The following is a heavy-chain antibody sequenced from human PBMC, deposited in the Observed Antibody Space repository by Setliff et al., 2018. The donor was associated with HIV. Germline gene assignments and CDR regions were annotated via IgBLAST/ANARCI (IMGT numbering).Heavy chain of an antibody. CDR1: GGSISSSSYY. D-gene: IGHD4-17*01. CDR2: FHYSGST. J-gene: IGHJ4*02. Sequence: SQTLSLTCNVSGGSISSSSYYWAWIRQPPGKGLEWIGSFHYSGSTSHNPSLRSRVTLSVDTSKNQFSLKLSSVTAADTAVYYCARRAYGDYVEYYFDYWGQGTLVTVSS. V-gene: IGHV4-39*01. CDR3: ARRAYGDYVEYYFDY.